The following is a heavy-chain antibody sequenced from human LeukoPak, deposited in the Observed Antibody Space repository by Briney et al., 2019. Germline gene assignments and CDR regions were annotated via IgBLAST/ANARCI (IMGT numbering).Heavy chain of an antibody. D-gene: IGHD2-2*01. CDR3: ARAIQSQLLKGYFDF. CDR1: GFTVTSSY. J-gene: IGHJ4*02. Sequence: GRSLRLSCAASGFTVTSSYMSWVRQAPGKGLEWVSVIYSDGSTYYADSVKGRFSISRDHSKNTVLLQMNSLRAEDTAVYYCARAIQSQLLKGYFDFWGQGALVTVSS. V-gene: IGHV3-53*01. CDR2: IYSDGST.